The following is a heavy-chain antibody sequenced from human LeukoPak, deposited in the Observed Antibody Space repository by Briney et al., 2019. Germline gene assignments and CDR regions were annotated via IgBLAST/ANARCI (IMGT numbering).Heavy chain of an antibody. CDR1: GYSFTSYW. J-gene: IGHJ6*03. CDR2: IYPGDSDT. Sequence: GESLKISCKGSGYSFTSYWIGWVRQMPGKGLEWMGIIYPGDSDTRYSPSFQGQVTISADKSISTAFLQWSSLKASDTAMYYCARQQVYGITAAGPAISYYYYYMDVWGKGTTVTTSS. V-gene: IGHV5-51*01. D-gene: IGHD6-13*01. CDR3: ARQQVYGITAAGPAISYYYYYMDV.